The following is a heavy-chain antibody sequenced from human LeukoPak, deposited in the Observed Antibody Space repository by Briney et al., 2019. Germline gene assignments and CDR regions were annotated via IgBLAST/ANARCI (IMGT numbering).Heavy chain of an antibody. V-gene: IGHV3-15*01. CDR3: TTSLTAGAFDF. J-gene: IGHJ3*01. CDR2: IISKSEGGAI. Sequence: PGGSLILSCAASGFTFSSYAMHWVRQAPGKGLEWVGRIISKSEGGAIEFPAPVKGRFTISRDDSQNTLYLRMDSLKIEDTAVYYCTTSLTAGAFDFWGQGTMVTVSS. D-gene: IGHD6-25*01. CDR1: GFTFSSYA.